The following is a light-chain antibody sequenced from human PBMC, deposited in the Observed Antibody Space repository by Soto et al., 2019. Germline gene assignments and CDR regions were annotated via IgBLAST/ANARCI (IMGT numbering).Light chain of an antibody. Sequence: EIVLTQSPGTLSLSPGERATLSCRASQSVSSAYLAWYQQKPGQAARLLIYGASTRATGIPDRFSGSGSGTDFTLTISRLEPEDFATYYCQQSYSTPPFTFGPGTKVDIK. CDR2: GAS. CDR1: QSVSSAY. CDR3: QQSYSTPPFT. V-gene: IGKV3-20*01. J-gene: IGKJ3*01.